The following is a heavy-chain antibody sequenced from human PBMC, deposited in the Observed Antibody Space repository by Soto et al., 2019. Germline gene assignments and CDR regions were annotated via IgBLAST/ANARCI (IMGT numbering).Heavy chain of an antibody. CDR1: GFTFSSYG. V-gene: IGHV3-30*18. J-gene: IGHJ6*02. CDR2: ISYDGSNK. D-gene: IGHD7-27*01. Sequence: QVQLVESGGGVVQPGRSLRLSCAASGFTFSSYGMHWVRQAPGKGLEWVAVISYDGSNKYYADSVKGRFTISRDKSKNTLYRQMNSLRAEDTAVYYCAKDLLGPGRAYGMDVWGQGTTVTVSS. CDR3: AKDLLGPGRAYGMDV.